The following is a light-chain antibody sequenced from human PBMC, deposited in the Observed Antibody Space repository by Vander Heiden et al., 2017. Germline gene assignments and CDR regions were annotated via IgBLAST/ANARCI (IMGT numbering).Light chain of an antibody. J-gene: IGLJ2*01. Sequence: SALPQPASVSGSPGQSITISCTGTSSDVGGYNYVSWYQQNPGKAPKLMIYEVSNRPSGVSNRFSGSKSGNTASLTISGLQAEDEADYYCSSYTSSSTPVVFGGGTKLTVL. CDR2: EVS. V-gene: IGLV2-14*01. CDR1: SSDVGGYNY. CDR3: SSYTSSSTPVV.